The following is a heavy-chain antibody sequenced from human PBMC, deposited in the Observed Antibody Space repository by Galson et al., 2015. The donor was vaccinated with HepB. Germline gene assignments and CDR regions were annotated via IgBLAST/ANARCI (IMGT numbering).Heavy chain of an antibody. CDR2: IYYGGST. J-gene: IGHJ3*02. CDR3: ARCKRTVATPWYLPDAFDI. CDR1: GDSISNYY. D-gene: IGHD4-23*01. V-gene: IGHV4-59*01. Sequence: QVQLQESGPGLVKPSETLSLTCTVSGDSISNYYWSWIRQPPGKGLEWIGYIYYGGSTNYNPSLKSRVTISVDTSKNQFSLKLGSVTAADTAVYFCARCKRTVATPWYLPDAFDIWGQGTMVTVSS.